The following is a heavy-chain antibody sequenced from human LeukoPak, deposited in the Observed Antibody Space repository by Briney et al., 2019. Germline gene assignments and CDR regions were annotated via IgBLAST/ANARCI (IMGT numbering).Heavy chain of an antibody. D-gene: IGHD3-22*01. CDR3: ASSFNYYDSSGYYYCAFDI. CDR2: IYYSGDT. J-gene: IGHJ3*02. Sequence: SETLSLTCTVSGGSVSDINYFWGWIRQPPGKGLEWIGSIYYSGDTYYNPSLKSRVTISVDTSKNQFSLKLSSVTAADTAVYYCASSFNYYDSSGYYYCAFDIWGQGTMVTVSS. V-gene: IGHV4-39*01. CDR1: GGSVSDINYF.